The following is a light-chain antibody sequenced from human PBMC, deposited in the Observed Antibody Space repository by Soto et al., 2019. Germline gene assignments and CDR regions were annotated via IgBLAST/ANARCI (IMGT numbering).Light chain of an antibody. CDR1: RSDVGGYNY. V-gene: IGLV2-14*01. CDR2: DVS. CDR3: SSYTSSSTWV. Sequence: QSALTQPASVSGSPGQSIAISCTGTRSDVGGYNYVSWYQQHPGKTPNLMIYDVSNRPSGVSNRCSGSKSGNTASLTISGLQSEDEADYYCSSYTSSSTWVFGGGTKLTVL. J-gene: IGLJ3*02.